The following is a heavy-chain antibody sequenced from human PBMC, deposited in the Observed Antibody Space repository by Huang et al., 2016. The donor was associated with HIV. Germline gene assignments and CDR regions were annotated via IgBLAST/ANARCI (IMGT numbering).Heavy chain of an antibody. V-gene: IGHV1-69*18. CDR1: GNTISNYV. CDR2: FILIFGAP. J-gene: IGHJ3*01. Sequence: QVQLVQSGAEVKKPGSSVKVSCKASGNTISNYVINWVRQAPGQAVEWMGSFILIFGAPLYAQKFQGRVIISADESTNTAYMDLTSLTFEDTAVYFCARVREMATSYDAFDVWGQGTMVTVSS. D-gene: IGHD5-12*01. CDR3: ARVREMATSYDAFDV.